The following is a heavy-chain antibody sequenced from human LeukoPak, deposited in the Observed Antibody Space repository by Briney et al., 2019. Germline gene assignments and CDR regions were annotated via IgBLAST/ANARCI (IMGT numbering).Heavy chain of an antibody. V-gene: IGHV3-23*01. D-gene: IGHD3-22*01. J-gene: IGHJ4*02. CDR3: AKGAITMIVVVNYFDY. Sequence: GGSLRLSCAASGFTFSNYAMSWVRQAPGKGLEWVSGISGRGGSTYYADSVKGRFTISRDNLKNTLYLQMNSLRAEDTAVYYCAKGAITMIVVVNYFDYWGQGTLVTVSS. CDR1: GFTFSNYA. CDR2: ISGRGGST.